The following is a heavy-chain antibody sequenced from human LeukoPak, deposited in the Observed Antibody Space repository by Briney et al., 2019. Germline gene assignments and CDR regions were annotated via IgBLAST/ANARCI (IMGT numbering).Heavy chain of an antibody. CDR1: GGSISSYY. D-gene: IGHD3-16*01. CDR2: IHFSGST. CDR3: ARTFWGSYIDY. V-gene: IGHV4-59*01. J-gene: IGHJ4*02. Sequence: SETLSLTCTVSGGSISSYYWSWVRQSPGKGLEWIGNIHFSGSTNYNPSLKSRVTISADTSKNQFSLNLTSVTAADTAVYYCARTFWGSYIDYWGQGTLVTVSS.